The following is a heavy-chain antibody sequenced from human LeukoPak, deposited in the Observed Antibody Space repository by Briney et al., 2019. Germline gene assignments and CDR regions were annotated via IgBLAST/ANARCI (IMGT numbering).Heavy chain of an antibody. CDR3: ARWGASSGGLDY. J-gene: IGHJ4*02. Sequence: SETLSLTCTVSGGSISSGGYYWSWIRQHPGEGLEWIGYIYYSGSTYYNPSLKSRVTISVDTSKNQFSLKLSSVTAADTAVYYCARWGASSGGLDYWGQGTLVTVSS. CDR1: GGSISSGGYY. D-gene: IGHD1-26*01. V-gene: IGHV4-31*03. CDR2: IYYSGST.